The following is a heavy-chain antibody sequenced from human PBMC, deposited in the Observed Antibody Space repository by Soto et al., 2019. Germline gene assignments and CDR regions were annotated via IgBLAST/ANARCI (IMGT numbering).Heavy chain of an antibody. CDR2: ISYDGSHK. V-gene: IGHV3-30-3*01. J-gene: IGHJ4*02. CDR1: GFTFSDYA. D-gene: IGHD3-22*01. Sequence: QVQLAESGGGVVQPGRSLRLSCAASGFTFSDYAMHWVRQAPVKGLEWLAVISYDGSHKDYTDSVRGRFTISRDNSKNTLFLHMSSLRDEDTAVYHCARGHYYDTAGYRPADSRGQGTLVTVSS. CDR3: ARGHYYDTAGYRPADS.